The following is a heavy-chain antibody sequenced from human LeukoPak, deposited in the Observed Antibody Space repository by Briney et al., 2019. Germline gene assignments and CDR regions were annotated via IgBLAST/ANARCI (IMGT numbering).Heavy chain of an antibody. CDR2: MNPNSGNT. V-gene: IGHV1-8*01. D-gene: IGHD3-10*01. CDR1: GFTFSSYG. J-gene: IGHJ6*03. Sequence: ASVKVSCKASGFTFSSYGFSWVRQATGQGLEWMGWMNPNSGNTGYAQKFQGRVTITRNTSISTAYMELSSLRSEDTAVYYCARGRGLYYYYYYYMDVWGKGTTVTVSS. CDR3: ARGRGLYYYYYYYMDV.